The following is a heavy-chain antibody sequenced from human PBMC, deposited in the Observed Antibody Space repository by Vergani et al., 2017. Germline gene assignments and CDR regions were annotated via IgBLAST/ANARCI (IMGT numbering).Heavy chain of an antibody. CDR3: AHSSSYYYYYGMDV. CDR1: GFIFSSYA. CDR2: ISGGGGST. J-gene: IGHJ6*02. Sequence: EVQLLESGGGLVQRGGSLRLSCAASGFIFSSYAMSWVRQAPGRGLEWVSAISGGGGSTYYADSVKGRFTTSRDNSRNTLYLQMNSLCADDTAVYYCAHSSSYYYYYGMDVWGQGTTVTVSS. V-gene: IGHV3-23*01. D-gene: IGHD6-13*01.